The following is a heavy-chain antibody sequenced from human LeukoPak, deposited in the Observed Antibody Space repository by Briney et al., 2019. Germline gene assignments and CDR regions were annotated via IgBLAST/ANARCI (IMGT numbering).Heavy chain of an antibody. CDR2: SYLDTGYA. V-gene: IGHV1-8*01. CDR1: GYPFTTYE. J-gene: IGHJ5*02. Sequence: ASVKVSCKTSGYPFTTYEINWERQAAGQGLGWMGWSYLDTGYADYAQKFQGSVTMTSDTSLSTASMELSSLRSDDTAVYFCGRGPRSNPWGQGTLVTVSS. D-gene: IGHD1-26*01. CDR3: GRGPRSNP.